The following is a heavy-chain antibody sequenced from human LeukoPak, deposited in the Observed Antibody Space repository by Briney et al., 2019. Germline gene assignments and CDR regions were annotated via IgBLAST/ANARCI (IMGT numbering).Heavy chain of an antibody. CDR2: INPNSGGT. CDR3: ARGTILEPSLEPPDY. CDR1: GYTFTGYY. J-gene: IGHJ4*02. Sequence: ASVKVSCKASGYTFTGYYMHWVRQAPGQGLEWMGWINPNSGGTNYAQKFQGRVTMTRDTSISTAYMELSSLRSEDMAVYYCARGTILEPSLEPPDYWGQGTLVTVSS. D-gene: IGHD1-1*01. V-gene: IGHV1-2*02.